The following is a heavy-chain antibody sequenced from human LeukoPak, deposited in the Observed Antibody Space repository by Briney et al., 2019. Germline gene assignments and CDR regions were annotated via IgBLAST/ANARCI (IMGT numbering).Heavy chain of an antibody. D-gene: IGHD1-1*01. CDR1: GFTFSDYY. CDR3: AKSDELERLLFDY. CDR2: ISGSGGST. V-gene: IGHV3-23*01. J-gene: IGHJ4*02. Sequence: GGSLRLSCAASGFTFSDYYMSWIRQAPGKGLEWVSAISGSGGSTYYADSVKGRFTISRDNSKNTLYLQMNSLRAEDTAVYYCAKSDELERLLFDYWGQGTLVTVSS.